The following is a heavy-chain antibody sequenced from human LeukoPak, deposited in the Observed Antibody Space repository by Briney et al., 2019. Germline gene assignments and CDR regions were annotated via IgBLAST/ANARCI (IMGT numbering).Heavy chain of an antibody. V-gene: IGHV3-53*01. CDR1: GFTVSNNY. CDR3: ARDNGAAAGN. CDR2: IYSGGST. D-gene: IGHD6-13*01. Sequence: TGGSLRLSCAASGFTVSNNYMSWVRQAPGKGPEWVSVIYSGGSTFYSDSVKGRFTISRDNSKNTLYLQMNSLRAEDTAVYYCARDNGAAAGNWGQGTLVTVSS. J-gene: IGHJ4*02.